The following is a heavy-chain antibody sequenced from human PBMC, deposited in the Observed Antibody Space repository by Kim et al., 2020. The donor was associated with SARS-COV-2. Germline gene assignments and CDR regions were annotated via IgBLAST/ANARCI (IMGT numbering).Heavy chain of an antibody. CDR3: AKDAHKGYCGGTS. CDR1: GIAFSSYS. V-gene: IGHV3-23*01. Sequence: GGSLRLSCAASGIAFSSYSMSWVRQAPGKGLEWVSAISSSGGTTYYADSVRGRFTISRNNAKNTLYLQMHSLSAEDTAVYYCAKDAHKGYCGGTSWGQCT. CDR2: ISSSGGTT. J-gene: IGHJ1*01. D-gene: IGHD3-10*01.